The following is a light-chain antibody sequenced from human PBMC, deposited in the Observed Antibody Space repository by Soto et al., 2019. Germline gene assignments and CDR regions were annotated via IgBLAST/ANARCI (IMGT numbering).Light chain of an antibody. CDR3: QQYGSSPRT. J-gene: IGKJ1*01. V-gene: IGKV3-20*01. CDR1: QSVSSNF. CDR2: AAS. Sequence: EIVLTQSPGTLSLSPGETATLSCRASQSVSSNFLAWYQQKPGQAPRLLISAASNRATGIPDRFSGSGSGRDFTLTISRLEPEDFAVYYCQQYGSSPRTFGQGTKVDIK.